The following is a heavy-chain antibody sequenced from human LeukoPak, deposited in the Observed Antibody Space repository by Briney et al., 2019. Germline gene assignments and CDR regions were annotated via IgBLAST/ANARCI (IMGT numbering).Heavy chain of an antibody. CDR2: IIPILGIA. CDR3: ARSKALGATSHFGY. D-gene: IGHD1-26*01. CDR1: GGTFSSYA. J-gene: IGHJ4*02. V-gene: IGHV1-69*04. Sequence: ASVTVSCKASGGTFSSYAISWARQAPGQGLEWMGRIIPILGIANYAQKFQGRVTITADKSTSTAYMELSSLRSEDTAVYYCARSKALGATSHFGYWGQGTLVTVYS.